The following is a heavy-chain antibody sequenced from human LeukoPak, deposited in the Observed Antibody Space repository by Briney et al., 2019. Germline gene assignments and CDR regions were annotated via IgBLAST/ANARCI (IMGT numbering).Heavy chain of an antibody. Sequence: PGGSLRLSCAASGLTFRTYWMHWVRQTPGQGLVWVSRINSDGSTTNYADSVKGRFTVSRDNAQNTLYLQMSRLRAEDTAVYYCARAGNYYFEYWGQGALVTVSS. CDR2: INSDGSTT. J-gene: IGHJ4*02. D-gene: IGHD3-10*01. V-gene: IGHV3-74*01. CDR3: ARAGNYYFEY. CDR1: GLTFRTYW.